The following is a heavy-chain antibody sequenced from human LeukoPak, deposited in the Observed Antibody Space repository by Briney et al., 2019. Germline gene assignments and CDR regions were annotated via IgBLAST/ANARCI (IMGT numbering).Heavy chain of an antibody. CDR2: IKHDGSEK. CDR3: AKHKGASSWYYYSMDV. J-gene: IGHJ6*03. D-gene: IGHD6-13*01. CDR1: GFTFNIYS. V-gene: IGHV3-7*01. Sequence: PGGSLRVSCAASGFTFNIYSMSWVRQAPGKGLEWVANIKHDGSEKYYVDSVKGRFTISRDNAKNSLYLQMNSLRAEDTAVYYCAKHKGASSWYYYSMDVWGKGATVTVPS.